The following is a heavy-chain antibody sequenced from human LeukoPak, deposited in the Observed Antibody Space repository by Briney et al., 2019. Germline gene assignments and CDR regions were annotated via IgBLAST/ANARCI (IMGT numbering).Heavy chain of an antibody. CDR2: ISGSGGST. J-gene: IGHJ4*02. V-gene: IGHV3-23*01. CDR1: GFTFSSYA. D-gene: IGHD5-18*01. Sequence: GSLRLSCAASGFTFSSYAMSWVRQAPGKGLEWVSAISGSGGSTYYADSVKGRFTISRDNSKNTLYLQMNSLRAEDTAVYYCAKSPAVHTAMAGVFDHWGQGTLVTVSS. CDR3: AKSPAVHTAMAGVFDH.